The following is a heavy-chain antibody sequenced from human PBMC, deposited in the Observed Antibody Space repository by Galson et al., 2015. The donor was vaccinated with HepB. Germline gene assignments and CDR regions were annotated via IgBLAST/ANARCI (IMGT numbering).Heavy chain of an antibody. CDR2: INAGNGNT. J-gene: IGHJ4*02. Sequence: SVKVSCKASGYTFTSYAMHWVRQAPGQRLEWMGWINAGNGNTKYSQKFQGRVTITRDTSASTAYMELSSLRSEDTAVYYCAREVGGYSGYDFLYFDYWGQGTLVTVSS. CDR1: GYTFTSYA. CDR3: AREVGGYSGYDFLYFDY. D-gene: IGHD5-12*01. V-gene: IGHV1-3*01.